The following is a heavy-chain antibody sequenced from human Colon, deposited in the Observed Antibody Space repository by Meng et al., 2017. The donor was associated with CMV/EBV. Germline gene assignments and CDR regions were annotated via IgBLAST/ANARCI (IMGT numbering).Heavy chain of an antibody. D-gene: IGHD3-22*01. CDR1: GFTFSNYA. V-gene: IGHV3-30*04. Sequence: GESLKISCAASGFTFSNYAMSWVRQAPGKGLEWVAAISYDQNNIYYAESVKGRFTISRDNSKNTLYLQMSSLRAEDTAVYYCARASSVAVIYYLGMDVWGLGTTVTVS. CDR2: ISYDQNNI. CDR3: ARASSVAVIYYLGMDV. J-gene: IGHJ6*02.